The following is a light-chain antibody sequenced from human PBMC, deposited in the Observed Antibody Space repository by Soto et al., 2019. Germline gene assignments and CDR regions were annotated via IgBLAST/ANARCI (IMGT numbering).Light chain of an antibody. Sequence: DIVLTQSPGTLSLSPGERATLSCRASQSLTNNYFAWYQQKPRRPLSLLIDGASTRETGVPDRFSRGWSGADFPLTISRLEREDVAVYCCQQYEAVVTFGQGTKVAI. V-gene: IGKV3-20*01. CDR1: QSLTNNY. J-gene: IGKJ1*01. CDR3: QQYEAVVT. CDR2: GAS.